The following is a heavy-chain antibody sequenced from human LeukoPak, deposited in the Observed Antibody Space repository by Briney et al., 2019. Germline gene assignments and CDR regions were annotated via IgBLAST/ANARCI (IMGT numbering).Heavy chain of an antibody. J-gene: IGHJ6*02. Sequence: PGRSLRLSCAASGFTFSSYGMHWVRQAPGKGLEWVAVISYDGSNKYYADSVKGRFTISRDNSKNTLYLQMNSLRAEDTAVYYCAKGRWDGDIVVVVAAEPYGMDVCGQGTTVTVSS. D-gene: IGHD2-15*01. CDR1: GFTFSSYG. V-gene: IGHV3-30*18. CDR3: AKGRWDGDIVVVVAAEPYGMDV. CDR2: ISYDGSNK.